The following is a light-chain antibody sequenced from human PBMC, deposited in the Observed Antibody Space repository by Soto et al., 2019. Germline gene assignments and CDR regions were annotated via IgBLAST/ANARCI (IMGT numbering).Light chain of an antibody. V-gene: IGKV3-11*01. CDR1: QSVSSY. J-gene: IGKJ4*01. CDR3: QQRSVWPLT. Sequence: EIVLTQFPATLSLSPGDGATLSCRASQSVSSYLAWYQQKRGQAPRLLIYDSSHRATGVPARFSGSGSGTDFSLIIGSLEPEDFAVYYCQQRSVWPLTFGGGTKVDIK. CDR2: DSS.